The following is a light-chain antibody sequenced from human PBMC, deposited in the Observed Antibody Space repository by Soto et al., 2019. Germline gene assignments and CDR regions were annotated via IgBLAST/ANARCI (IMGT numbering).Light chain of an antibody. Sequence: EIVLTQSPGTLSLSPGERAPLSCRASQSVFTSNLAWYQQKLGQAPRLLIYLASSRAAGIPDRFSGSGSGTDFTLTISRLEPEDFAVYYCQQYGSSPWTFGQGTKVEVK. V-gene: IGKV3-20*01. CDR2: LAS. J-gene: IGKJ1*01. CDR3: QQYGSSPWT. CDR1: QSVFTSN.